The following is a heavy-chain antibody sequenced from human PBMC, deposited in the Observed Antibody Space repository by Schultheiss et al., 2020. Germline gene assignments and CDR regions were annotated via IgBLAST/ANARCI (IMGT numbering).Heavy chain of an antibody. J-gene: IGHJ6*04. D-gene: IGHD6-13*01. V-gene: IGHV4-31*03. CDR2: IYYSGST. CDR3: ARERVYSSSWRYGMDV. Sequence: SETLSLTCTVSGGSISSGGYYWSWIRQHPGKGLEWIGYIYYSGSTYYNPSLKSRVTISVDTSKNQFSLKLSSVTAADTAVYYCARERVYSSSWRYGMDVWGTGTTVTVSS. CDR1: GGSISSGGYY.